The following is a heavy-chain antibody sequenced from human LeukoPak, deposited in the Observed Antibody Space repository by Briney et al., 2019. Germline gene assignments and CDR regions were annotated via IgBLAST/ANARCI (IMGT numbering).Heavy chain of an antibody. CDR1: GGTFSSYA. J-gene: IGHJ6*02. CDR2: VIPIFGTA. CDR3: ARVPGEWELLWYGMDV. Sequence: ASVTVSCKASGGTFSSYAISWVRQAPGQGLEWMGGVIPIFGTANYAQKFQGRVTITADESTSTAYMELSSLRSEDTAVYYCARVPGEWELLWYGMDVWGQGTTVTVSS. V-gene: IGHV1-69*13. D-gene: IGHD1-26*01.